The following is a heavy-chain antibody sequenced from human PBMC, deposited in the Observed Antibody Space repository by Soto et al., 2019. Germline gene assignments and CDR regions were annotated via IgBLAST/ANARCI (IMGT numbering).Heavy chain of an antibody. V-gene: IGHV1-3*01. J-gene: IGHJ4*02. CDR1: GYTFTTYT. D-gene: IGHD2-2*01. CDR2: INGGSGNT. Sequence: ASVKVSCKASGYTFTTYTINWVRQAPGQRLEWMGWINGGSGNTKYSQKFQGRVTITRDTSASTVYMELSSLRYGDTAVYYCAGPRRYCSITSCYFPFDYWGQGTQVTVSS. CDR3: AGPRRYCSITSCYFPFDY.